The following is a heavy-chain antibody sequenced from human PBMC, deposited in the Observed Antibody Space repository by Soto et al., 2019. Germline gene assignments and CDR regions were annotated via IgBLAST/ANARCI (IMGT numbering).Heavy chain of an antibody. J-gene: IGHJ4*02. CDR2: ISSSGDII. CDR3: ARDLGYYASDGYFDY. V-gene: IGHV3-11*01. Sequence: GGSLRLSCAASGFTFSDYYMSWIRQAPGKGLEWVSYISSSGDIIYYADSVKGRFTISRDNAKNSLYLQLNSLRAEDTAVYYCARDLGYYASDGYFDYWGQGTVVTVSS. CDR1: GFTFSDYY. D-gene: IGHD3-22*01.